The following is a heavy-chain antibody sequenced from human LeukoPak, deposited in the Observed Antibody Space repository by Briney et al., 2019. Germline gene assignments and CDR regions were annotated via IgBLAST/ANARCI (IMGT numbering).Heavy chain of an antibody. V-gene: IGHV4-4*07. CDR2: MYTSGST. CDR1: GGSISAYY. Sequence: SETLSLTCTVSGGSISAYYWSWIRQPAGKGLEWIGRMYTSGSTNYNPSLKSRVTMSVDTSKNQFSLRLSSVTAADTAVYYCAREVSSSWSGYYFYYMDVWGKGTTVTVSS. D-gene: IGHD6-13*01. CDR3: AREVSSSWSGYYFYYMDV. J-gene: IGHJ6*03.